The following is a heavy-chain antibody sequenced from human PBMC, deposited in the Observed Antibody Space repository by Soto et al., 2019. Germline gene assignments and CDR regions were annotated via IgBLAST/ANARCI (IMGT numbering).Heavy chain of an antibody. V-gene: IGHV4-34*01. J-gene: IGHJ6*02. Sequence: SETLSLTCAVYGGSFSGYYWSWIRQPPGKGLEWIGEINHSGSTNYNPSLKSRVTISVDTSKNQFSLKLSSVTAADTAVYYCARVYWRMVRGGYYYGMDVWGQGTTVTVSS. D-gene: IGHD3-10*01. CDR2: INHSGST. CDR1: GGSFSGYY. CDR3: ARVYWRMVRGGYYYGMDV.